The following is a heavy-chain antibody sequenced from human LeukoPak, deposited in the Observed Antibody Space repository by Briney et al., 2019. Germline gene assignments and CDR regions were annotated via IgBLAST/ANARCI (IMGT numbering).Heavy chain of an antibody. D-gene: IGHD4-23*01. Sequence: GTSLRLSCVASGFTFNYYAIHWVRQAPGKGLEWVAVISFDGKNKFYADSVKGRFTISRDNSKNTLYLQMNSLRAEDTAVYYCARDLGGGNDDYWGQGTLVTVSS. CDR1: GFTFNYYA. V-gene: IGHV3-30*14. CDR2: ISFDGKNK. CDR3: ARDLGGGNDDY. J-gene: IGHJ4*02.